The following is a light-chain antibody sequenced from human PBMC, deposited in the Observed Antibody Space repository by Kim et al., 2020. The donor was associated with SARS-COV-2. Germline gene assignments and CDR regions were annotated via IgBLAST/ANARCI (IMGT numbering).Light chain of an antibody. J-gene: IGLJ1*01. Sequence: GQSITISCTGTSSDIGAYNYVSWYQQHPGKAPKLIIYDVSDRSSGVSTRFSGSKSGNTASLTISGLQAEDEADYYCSSYTTTRTLVFGTGTKVTVL. CDR1: SSDIGAYNY. V-gene: IGLV2-14*03. CDR2: DVS. CDR3: SSYTTTRTLV.